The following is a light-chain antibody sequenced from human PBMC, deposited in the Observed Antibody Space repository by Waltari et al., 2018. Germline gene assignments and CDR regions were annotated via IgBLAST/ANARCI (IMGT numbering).Light chain of an antibody. Sequence: QLVLTQSPSASASLGASIKLTCTLSSGHSNNIIAWLQQQQPAKGPRYLMKVNSDGSHSRGEGMPELFSGSSSGAERYLTLSSLQPEDEADYYCQTGGHGTWVFGGGTKLTVL. CDR3: QTGGHGTWV. V-gene: IGLV4-69*01. CDR2: VNSDGSH. CDR1: SGHSNNI. J-gene: IGLJ3*02.